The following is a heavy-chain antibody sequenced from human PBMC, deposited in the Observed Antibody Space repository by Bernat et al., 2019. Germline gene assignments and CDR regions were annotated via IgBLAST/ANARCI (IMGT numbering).Heavy chain of an antibody. D-gene: IGHD3-16*01. V-gene: IGHV3-53*01. Sequence: EVQLVESGGGLIQPGGSLRLSCAASGFTVSSNYMSWVRQAPGKGLEWVSVIYSGGSTYYGDSVKGRFTISRDNSKNKLYLQMNSLRAEDTAVYYCARARKQLPGGGFWFDPWGQGTLVTVSS. CDR2: IYSGGST. CDR1: GFTVSSNY. CDR3: ARARKQLPGGGFWFDP. J-gene: IGHJ5*02.